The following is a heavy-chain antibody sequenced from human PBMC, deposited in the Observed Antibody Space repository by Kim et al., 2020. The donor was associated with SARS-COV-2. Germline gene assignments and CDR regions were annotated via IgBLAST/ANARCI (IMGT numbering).Heavy chain of an antibody. V-gene: IGHV3-23*01. CDR2: ISGSGGST. D-gene: IGHD6-13*01. CDR3: AKTTPLYSSSWYKYFQH. CDR1: GFTFSSYA. Sequence: GGSLRLSFAASGFTFSSYAMSWVRQAPGKGLEWVSAISGSGGSTYYADSVKGRFTISRDNSKNTLYLQMNSLRAEDTAVYYCAKTTPLYSSSWYKYFQHWGQGTLVTVSS. J-gene: IGHJ1*01.